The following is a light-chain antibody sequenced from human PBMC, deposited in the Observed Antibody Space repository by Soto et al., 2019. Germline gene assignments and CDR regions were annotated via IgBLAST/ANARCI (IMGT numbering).Light chain of an antibody. Sequence: QSVLTQPTSASASLGASVRLTCSLSSGHSSHAIAWLQQQPEKGPRYLMKLNSDGSHNMGDGIPDRFLGSTSGTERYLSIFSLQSDDEADYYCQAWDTGVVFGGGTKLTVL. V-gene: IGLV4-69*01. CDR3: QAWDTGVV. CDR2: LNSDGSH. J-gene: IGLJ2*01. CDR1: SGHSSHA.